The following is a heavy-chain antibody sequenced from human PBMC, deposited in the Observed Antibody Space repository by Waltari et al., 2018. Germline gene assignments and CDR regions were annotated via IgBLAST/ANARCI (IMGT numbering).Heavy chain of an antibody. CDR3: AREGNQWLALGVVTIGYFDY. CDR1: GYSISSGYY. V-gene: IGHV4-38-2*02. D-gene: IGHD6-19*01. CDR2: IYHSGST. Sequence: QVQLQESGPGLVKPSETLSLTCTVSGYSISSGYYWGWIRQPPGKGLEWIGSIYHSGSTYYNPSLKSRVTISVDTSKNQFSLKLSSVTAADTAVYYCAREGNQWLALGVVTIGYFDYWGQGTLVTVSS. J-gene: IGHJ4*02.